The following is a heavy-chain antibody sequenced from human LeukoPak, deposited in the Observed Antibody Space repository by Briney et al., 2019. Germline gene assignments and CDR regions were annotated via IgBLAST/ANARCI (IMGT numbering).Heavy chain of an antibody. CDR3: ARHARWLGPFDP. D-gene: IGHD6-19*01. V-gene: IGHV4-61*02. CDR1: GGSISSGSYY. Sequence: PSETLSLTCTVSGGSISSGSYYWSWIRQPAGKGLEWIGRIYTSGSTYYNPSLKSRVTISVDTSKNQFSLKLSSVTAADTAVYYCARHARWLGPFDPWGQGTLVTVSS. J-gene: IGHJ5*02. CDR2: IYTSGST.